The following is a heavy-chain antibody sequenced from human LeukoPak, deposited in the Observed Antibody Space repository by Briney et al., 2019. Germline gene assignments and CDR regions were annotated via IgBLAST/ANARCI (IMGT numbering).Heavy chain of an antibody. Sequence: GGSLRLSCAASGFTFSNYWMSWVRQAPGKGLEWVANIKQDGSEEYYVDSVKGRFTISRDNAKNSLYLQMNSLRAEDTAVYYCARMNYVSSGWGAPFDYWGQGTLVTVSS. J-gene: IGHJ4*02. CDR1: GFTFSNYW. CDR3: ARMNYVSSGWGAPFDY. V-gene: IGHV3-7*01. D-gene: IGHD1-7*01. CDR2: IKQDGSEE.